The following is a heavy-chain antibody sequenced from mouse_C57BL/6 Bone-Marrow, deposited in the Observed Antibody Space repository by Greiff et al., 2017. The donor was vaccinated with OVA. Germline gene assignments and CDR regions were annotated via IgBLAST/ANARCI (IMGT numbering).Heavy chain of an antibody. V-gene: IGHV1-52*01. J-gene: IGHJ3*01. D-gene: IGHD2-4*01. CDR1: GYTFTSYW. CDR2: IDPSDSET. CDR3: ARGGGDYEFAY. Sequence: QVQLKQPGAELVRPGSSVKLSCKASGYTFTSYWMHWVKQRPIQGLEWIGNIDPSDSETHYNQKFKDKATLTVDKSSSTAYMQLSSLTSEDAAVYYCARGGGDYEFAYWGQGTLVTVSA.